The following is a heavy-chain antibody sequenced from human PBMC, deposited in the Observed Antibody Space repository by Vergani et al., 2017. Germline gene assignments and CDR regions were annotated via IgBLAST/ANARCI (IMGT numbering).Heavy chain of an antibody. J-gene: IGHJ6*03. CDR1: GGSISSGGYY. Sequence: QVQLQESGPGLVKTSQTLSLTCTVSGGSISSGGYYWSWIRQHPGKGLEWIGYIYYSGSTYYNLSLTSRVTISVDTSKNQFSLKLSSVTAADTAVFYCAXDYFSGVGAAGQQLGWNYYYYDMDVWGKGTTVTVSS. D-gene: IGHD6-13*01. CDR2: IYYSGST. CDR3: AXDYFSGVGAAGQQLGWNYYYYDMDV. V-gene: IGHV4-31*03.